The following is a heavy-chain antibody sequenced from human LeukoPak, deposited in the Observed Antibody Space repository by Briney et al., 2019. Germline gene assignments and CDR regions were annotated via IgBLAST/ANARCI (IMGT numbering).Heavy chain of an antibody. V-gene: IGHV4-59*08. CDR2: IYYSGST. CDR3: ATFDYGDAFDI. CDR1: GGSISSYY. Sequence: PSETLSLTCTVSGGSISSYYWSWIRQPPGKGLEWIGYIYYSGSTNYNPSLKSRVTISVDTSKNQFSPKLSSVTAADTAVYYCATFDYGDAFDIWGQGTMVTVSS. J-gene: IGHJ3*02. D-gene: IGHD4-17*01.